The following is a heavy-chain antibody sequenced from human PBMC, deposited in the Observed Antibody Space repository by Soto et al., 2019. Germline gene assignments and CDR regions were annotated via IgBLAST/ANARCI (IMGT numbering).Heavy chain of an antibody. CDR3: AREGRYDYSTANWFDP. Sequence: QVQLVQSGAEVKKPGSSVKVSCKASGGTFSSYAISWVRQAPGQGLEWMGGIIPIFGTANYAQKFQGRDTITADESTSTAYMELSSLRSEDTAVYYCAREGRYDYSTANWFDPWGQGTLVTVSS. V-gene: IGHV1-69*01. CDR2: IIPIFGTA. CDR1: GGTFSSYA. J-gene: IGHJ5*02. D-gene: IGHD4-4*01.